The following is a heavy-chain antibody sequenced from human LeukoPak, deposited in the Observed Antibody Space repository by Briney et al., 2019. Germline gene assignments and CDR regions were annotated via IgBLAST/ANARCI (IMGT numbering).Heavy chain of an antibody. V-gene: IGHV3-48*04. CDR3: ARRVPSQVITDYFDY. D-gene: IGHD1-1*01. CDR1: GFTFSSYS. CDR2: ISSSSSTK. Sequence: PGGSLRLSCAASGFTFSSYSMNWVRQAPGKGLEWVSYISSSSSTKYYADSVKGRFTISRDNAKNSLFLQMNSLRAEDTAVYYCARRVPSQVITDYFDYWGQGTLVTVSS. J-gene: IGHJ4*02.